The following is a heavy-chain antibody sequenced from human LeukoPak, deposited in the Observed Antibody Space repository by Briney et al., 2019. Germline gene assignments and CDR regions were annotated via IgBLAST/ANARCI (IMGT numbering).Heavy chain of an antibody. CDR2: IKQDESGK. CDR1: GFIFSSYW. CDR3: ARAYGDYPVRGLGLDY. J-gene: IGHJ4*02. V-gene: IGHV3-7*05. D-gene: IGHD4-17*01. Sequence: GGSLRLSCAASGFIFSSYWMSWVRQAPGQGLEWVANIKQDESGKYYMDSVKGRFTISRDNAKNALYLQMNSLRVEDTAVYYCARAYGDYPVRGLGLDYWGQGTLVTVSS.